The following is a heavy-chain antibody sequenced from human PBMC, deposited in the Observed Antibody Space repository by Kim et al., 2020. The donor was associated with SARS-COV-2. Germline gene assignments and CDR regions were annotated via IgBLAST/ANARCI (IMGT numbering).Heavy chain of an antibody. CDR2: INAGNGNT. J-gene: IGHJ4*02. CDR3: ARVPTIRVAVNHFDY. CDR1: GYTFTSYA. V-gene: IGHV1-3*01. D-gene: IGHD6-19*01. Sequence: ASVKVSCKASGYTFTSYAMHWVRQAPGQRLEWMGWINAGNGNTKYSQKFQGRVTITRDTSASTAYMELSSLRSEDTAVYYCARVPTIRVAVNHFDYWGQGTLVTVSS.